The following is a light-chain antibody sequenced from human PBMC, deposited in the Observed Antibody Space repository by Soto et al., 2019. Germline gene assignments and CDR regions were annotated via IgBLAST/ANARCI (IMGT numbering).Light chain of an antibody. V-gene: IGKV3-15*01. CDR3: QQRSNWPGT. CDR2: GAY. CDR1: QSVSTN. J-gene: IGKJ3*01. Sequence: VMTQSPATLSVSPGERATLSCRASQSVSTNLAWYQQRPGQAPRLIISGAYTRATGIPARFSGSGSGTEFTLTINSLEPEDFAVYYCQQRSNWPGTFGPGTKVDIK.